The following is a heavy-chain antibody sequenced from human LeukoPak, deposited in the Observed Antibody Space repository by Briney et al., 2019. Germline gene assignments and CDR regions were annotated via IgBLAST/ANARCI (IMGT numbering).Heavy chain of an antibody. CDR1: GGSISSSSYY. CDR2: IYYSGST. D-gene: IGHD6-19*01. CDR3: ARAVAVAGTIDY. J-gene: IGHJ4*02. Sequence: SSETLSLTCTVSGGSISSSSYYWGWIRQSPGKGLEWIGSIYYSGSTYSNPSLKSRVTISVDTSKNQFSLKLSSVTAADTAVYYCARAVAVAGTIDYWGQGTLVTVSS. V-gene: IGHV4-39*07.